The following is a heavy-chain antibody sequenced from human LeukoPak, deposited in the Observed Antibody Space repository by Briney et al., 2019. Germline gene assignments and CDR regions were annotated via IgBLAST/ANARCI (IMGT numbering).Heavy chain of an antibody. D-gene: IGHD3-10*01. V-gene: IGHV4-39*01. CDR2: VFYRETT. CDR1: SGFINTGHYY. J-gene: IGHJ5*02. Sequence: SETLSLTCNVSSGFINTGHYYWGWIRQPPGKGPQWIGSVFYRETTYYTPSLKSRVTISVDASKTFFSLTLKSVTAADTAIYYCARHYGSGSYHKGRTNWFDVWGPGAPVLVSS. CDR3: ARHYGSGSYHKGRTNWFDV.